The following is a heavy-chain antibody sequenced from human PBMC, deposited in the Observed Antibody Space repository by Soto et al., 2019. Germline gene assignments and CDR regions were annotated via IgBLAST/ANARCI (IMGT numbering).Heavy chain of an antibody. CDR3: ARIAAAGTNFDH. CDR2: IYHSGST. Sequence: QVQLQESGPGLVKPSGTLSLTCAVSGGSISSSNWWRWVRQPPGKGLGWIGEIYHSGSTNYNPSPKSRVTISVHTSKNQFSPKLSSVTAADTAVYDCARIAAAGTNFDHWGQGTLVTVSS. D-gene: IGHD6-13*01. CDR1: GGSISSSNW. J-gene: IGHJ4*02. V-gene: IGHV4-4*02.